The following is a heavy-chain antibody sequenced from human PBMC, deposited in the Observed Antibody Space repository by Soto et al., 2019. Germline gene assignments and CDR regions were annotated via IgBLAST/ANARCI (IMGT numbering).Heavy chain of an antibody. V-gene: IGHV3-64*01. Sequence: EVQLVESGGGLVQPGGSLRLSCAASGFTFSSYAMHWVRQAPGKGLEYVSAISSNGGSTYYANSVKGRFTISRDNSKNTLYIQMGSLRAEDMAVYYCARMGRVLRLGYYYFDYWGQGTLVTVSS. CDR2: ISSNGGST. J-gene: IGHJ4*02. CDR3: ARMGRVLRLGYYYFDY. D-gene: IGHD1-26*01. CDR1: GFTFSSYA.